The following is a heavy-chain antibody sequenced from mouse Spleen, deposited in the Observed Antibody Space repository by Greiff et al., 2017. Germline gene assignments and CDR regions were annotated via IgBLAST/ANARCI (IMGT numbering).Heavy chain of an antibody. CDR2: IYPSSGST. J-gene: IGHJ3*01. D-gene: IGHD2-4*01. V-gene: IGHV1-55*01. CDR3: ARRDYDYDGAWFAY. Sequence: QVQLQQPGAELVKPGASVKMSCKASGYTFTSYWITWVKQRPGQGLEWIGDIYPSSGSTNYNEKFKSKATLTVDTSSSTAYMQLSSLTSEDSAVYYCARRDYDYDGAWFAYWGQGTLVTVSA. CDR1: GYTFTSYW.